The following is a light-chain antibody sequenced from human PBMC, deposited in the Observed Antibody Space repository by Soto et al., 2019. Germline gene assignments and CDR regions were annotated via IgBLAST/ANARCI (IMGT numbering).Light chain of an antibody. CDR1: SGHSSYA. Sequence: QLVLTQSPSASASLGASVKLTCTLSSGHSSYAIAWHQQQPEKGPRYLMKLNSDGSHSKGDGIPDRFSGSSSGAERYLTISSLQSEDEADYYCQNWGTGTPPVVFGGGTKLTVL. CDR3: QNWGTGTPPVV. V-gene: IGLV4-69*01. CDR2: LNSDGSH. J-gene: IGLJ2*01.